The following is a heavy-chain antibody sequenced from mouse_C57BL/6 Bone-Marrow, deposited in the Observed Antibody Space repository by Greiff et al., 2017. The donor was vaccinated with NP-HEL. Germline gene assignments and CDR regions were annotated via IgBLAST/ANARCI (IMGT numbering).Heavy chain of an antibody. D-gene: IGHD1-1*01. V-gene: IGHV3-6*01. CDR3: ARGYYYYGSSYYAMDD. CDR2: ISYDGSN. Sequence: DVKLQESGPGLVKPSQSLSLTCSVTGYSITSGYYWNWIRQFPGNKLEWMGYISYDGSNNYNPSLKNRISITRDTSKNQFFLKLNSVTTEDTATYYCARGYYYYGSSYYAMDDWGQGTSVTVSS. J-gene: IGHJ4*01. CDR1: GYSITSGYY.